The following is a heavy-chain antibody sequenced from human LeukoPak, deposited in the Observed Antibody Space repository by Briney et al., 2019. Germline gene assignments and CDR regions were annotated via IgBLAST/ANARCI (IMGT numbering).Heavy chain of an antibody. CDR3: ARAGLPGDYYYSYYMDV. CDR2: ISYDGSNK. D-gene: IGHD2-2*01. CDR1: GFTFSSYA. Sequence: PGGSLTLSCAAYGFTFSSYAMHWIRQAPGKGLEWVAVISYDGSNKYYADSVEGRFTISRDNSKNTLYLQINSLRAEDTAVYYCARAGLPGDYYYSYYMDVWGKGTTVTVSS. V-gene: IGHV3-30*01. J-gene: IGHJ6*03.